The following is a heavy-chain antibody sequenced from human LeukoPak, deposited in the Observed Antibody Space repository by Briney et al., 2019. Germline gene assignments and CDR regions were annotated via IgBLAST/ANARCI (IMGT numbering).Heavy chain of an antibody. V-gene: IGHV4-4*07. CDR2: IYSSGST. CDR1: GGSISSHY. D-gene: IGHD4-17*01. CDR3: ARDDTTVTTLSNYYYMDV. J-gene: IGHJ6*03. Sequence: PSETLSLTCNVSGGSISSHYWSWIRPPAGKGLEWIGHIYSSGSTIYNPSLKSRVTISVDKSKNQFSLKLSSVTAADTAVYYCARDDTTVTTLSNYYYMDVWGKGTTVTVSS.